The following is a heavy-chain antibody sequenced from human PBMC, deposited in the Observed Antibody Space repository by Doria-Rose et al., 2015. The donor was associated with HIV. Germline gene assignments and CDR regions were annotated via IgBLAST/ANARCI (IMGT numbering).Heavy chain of an antibody. J-gene: IGHJ4*02. CDR3: ARIKSGRWYHKYYFDF. Sequence: QESGPVLVKPTETLTLTCTVSGVSLSSPGMGVGWIRQPPGKALEWLANIFSDDERSYKTSLKSRLTISRGTSKSQVVLAMTDMDPVDTATYYCARIKSGRWYHKYYFDFWGQGTLVIVSA. CDR1: GVSLSSPGMG. D-gene: IGHD6-13*01. V-gene: IGHV2-26*01. CDR2: IFSDDER.